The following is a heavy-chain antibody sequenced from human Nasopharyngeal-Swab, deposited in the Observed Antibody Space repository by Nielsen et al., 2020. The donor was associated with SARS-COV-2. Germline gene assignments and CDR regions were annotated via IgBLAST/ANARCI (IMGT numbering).Heavy chain of an antibody. V-gene: IGHV3-48*01. CDR2: ICTSSTPI. CDR1: GFTLSTYS. CDR3: VRGWRSNSFDY. J-gene: IGHJ4*01. D-gene: IGHD2/OR15-2a*01. Sequence: GESLKISCAASGFTLSTYSMDWVRQVPGKGLEWVAHICTSSTPIYYADSVRGRFTISRDNAKNSLSLLMSTLRGEETAVYYCVRGWRSNSFDYWGQGARVTVSA.